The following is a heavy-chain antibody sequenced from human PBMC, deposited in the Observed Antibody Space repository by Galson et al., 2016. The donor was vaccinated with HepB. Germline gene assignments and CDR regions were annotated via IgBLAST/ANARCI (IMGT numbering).Heavy chain of an antibody. J-gene: IGHJ6*02. D-gene: IGHD3-10*01. CDR3: ARLGRDYYGSGSYRYYYYYGMDV. CDR2: IYPGDSDA. V-gene: IGHV5-51*01. CDR1: GYNFTSYW. Sequence: QSGAEVKKPGESLKISCKGSGYNFTSYWIGWVRQMPGKGLEWMGIIYPGDSDARYSPSFQGQVTISADKSISTAYLQWSSLKASDTAIYYCARLGRDYYGSGSYRYYYYYGMDVWGQGTTVTVSS.